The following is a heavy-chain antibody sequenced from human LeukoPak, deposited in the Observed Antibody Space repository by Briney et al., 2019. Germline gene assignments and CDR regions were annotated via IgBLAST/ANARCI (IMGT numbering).Heavy chain of an antibody. CDR1: GFTFSSYG. CDR3: ARDGKIQRDIWFDP. V-gene: IGHV3-30*02. Sequence: GGSLRLSCVASGFTFSSYGMHWVRQAPGKGLEWVAFIRYDGSNKYYADSVKGRFTISRDTTKNSLYLQMNSLRDEDTAVYYCARDGKIQRDIWFDPWGPGTLVTVSS. D-gene: IGHD5-18*01. CDR2: IRYDGSNK. J-gene: IGHJ5*02.